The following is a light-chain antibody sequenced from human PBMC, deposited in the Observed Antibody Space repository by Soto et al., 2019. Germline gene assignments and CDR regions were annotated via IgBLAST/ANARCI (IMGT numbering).Light chain of an antibody. CDR1: QDINNY. CDR2: DAS. Sequence: DIQMTQSPSSLSASVGDRVTITCQASQDINNYLNWYQQKPGKAPKLLIYDASNLETGVPSRFSGRGSGTDFTFTISSLQPEDIATYNCQQYDNLPITFGQGTRLEI. CDR3: QQYDNLPIT. J-gene: IGKJ5*01. V-gene: IGKV1-33*01.